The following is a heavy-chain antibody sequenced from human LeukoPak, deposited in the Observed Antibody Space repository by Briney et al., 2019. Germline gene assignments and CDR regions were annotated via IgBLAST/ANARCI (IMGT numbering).Heavy chain of an antibody. V-gene: IGHV5-51*01. CDR2: IYPGDSNV. J-gene: IGHJ4*02. Sequence: GESLKISCNGSCYSFSNYWIGWLRQMPGKGLEWMGIIYPGDSNVRYSPSFQGQVTISADKSISTAYLQWSSLQASDTAMYYCARQGYNSTWDRYLAYWGQGTQVTVSS. D-gene: IGHD6-13*01. CDR1: CYSFSNYW. CDR3: ARQGYNSTWDRYLAY.